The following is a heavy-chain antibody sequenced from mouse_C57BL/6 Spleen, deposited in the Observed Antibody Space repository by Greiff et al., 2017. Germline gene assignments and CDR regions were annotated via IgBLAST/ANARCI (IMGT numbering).Heavy chain of an antibody. CDR3: ARGLENYFDY. D-gene: IGHD3-1*01. V-gene: IGHV1-4*01. CDR1: GYTFTSYT. CDR2: INPSSGYT. J-gene: IGHJ2*01. Sequence: VNVVESGAELARPGASVKMSCKASGYTFTSYTMHWVKQRPGQGLEWIGYINPSSGYTKYNQKFKDKATLTADKSSSTAYMQLSSLTSEDSAVYYCARGLENYFDYWGQGTTLTVSS.